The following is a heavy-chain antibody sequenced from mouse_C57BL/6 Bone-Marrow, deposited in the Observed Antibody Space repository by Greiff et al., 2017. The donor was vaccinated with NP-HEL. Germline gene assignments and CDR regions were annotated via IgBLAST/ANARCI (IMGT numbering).Heavy chain of an antibody. CDR2: INPGNSDT. CDR1: GYTFTSYW. V-gene: IGHV1-5*01. J-gene: IGHJ1*03. Sequence: VQLKQSGTVLARPGASVKMSCKTSGYTFTSYWMHWVKQRPGQGLEWIGAINPGNSDTSYNQKFKGKAKMTAATSASTAYMELSSLTNEDSAVYYCTRFYWYFDVWGTGTTVTVSS. CDR3: TRFYWYFDV.